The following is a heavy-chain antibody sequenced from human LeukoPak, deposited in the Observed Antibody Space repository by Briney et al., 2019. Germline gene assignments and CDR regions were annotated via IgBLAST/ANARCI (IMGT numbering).Heavy chain of an antibody. CDR1: GFTFSDYY. J-gene: IGHJ6*02. V-gene: IGHV3-11*01. CDR2: ISSSGSTI. D-gene: IGHD2-2*02. Sequence: GGSLRLSCAASGFTFSDYYMSWIRQAPGKGLEWVSYISSSGSTIYYADSVKGRFTISRDNAKNSLYLQMNSLRAEDTAVYHCARVPPQYLYYYYGMDVWGQGTTVTVSS. CDR3: ARVPPQYLYYYYGMDV.